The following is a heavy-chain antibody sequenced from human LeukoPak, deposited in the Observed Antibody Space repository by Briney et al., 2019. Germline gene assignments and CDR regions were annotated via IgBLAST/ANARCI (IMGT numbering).Heavy chain of an antibody. D-gene: IGHD6-13*01. Sequence: GGSLRLPVAPSGFTFSNYGMTGARQAPGKGRVWVSRISTHGSGTRDTDSVKGRITIARDNAKNTLYLQMNSLRVEDTAVYYCARDRPAGREDGMDVWGHGTTVTVSS. V-gene: IGHV3-74*01. CDR3: ARDRPAGREDGMDV. CDR2: ISTHGSGT. J-gene: IGHJ6*02. CDR1: GFTFSNYG.